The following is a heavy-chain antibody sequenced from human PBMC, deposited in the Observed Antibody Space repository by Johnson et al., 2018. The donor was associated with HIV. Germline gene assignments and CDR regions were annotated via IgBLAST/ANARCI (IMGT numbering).Heavy chain of an antibody. CDR3: ARYFGVVIYDAFDI. D-gene: IGHD3-3*01. V-gene: IGHV3-20*04. J-gene: IGHJ3*02. Sequence: VQLVESGGCVVRPGGSLRLSCAASGLTFDDYGMSWVRQAPGTGLEWVSGIRWNGGSTGYADSVEGRFSISRDNAKNSLYLQMKSLRAEDTALYYCARYFGVVIYDAFDIWGQGTMVTVSS. CDR2: IRWNGGST. CDR1: GLTFDDYG.